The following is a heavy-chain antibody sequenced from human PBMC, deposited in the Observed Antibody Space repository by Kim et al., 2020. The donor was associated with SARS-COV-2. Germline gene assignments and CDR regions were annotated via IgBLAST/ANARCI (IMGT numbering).Heavy chain of an antibody. CDR1: GFSLSTSGVG. Sequence: SGPTLVKPTQTLTLTCTFSGFSLSTSGVGVGWIRQPPGKALEWLALIYWDDDKRYSPSLKSRLTITKDTSKNQVVLTMTNMDPVDTATYYCAHLKHMTTVTTRPYYYGMDVWGQGTTVTVSS. V-gene: IGHV2-5*02. J-gene: IGHJ6*02. D-gene: IGHD4-17*01. CDR2: IYWDDDK. CDR3: AHLKHMTTVTTRPYYYGMDV.